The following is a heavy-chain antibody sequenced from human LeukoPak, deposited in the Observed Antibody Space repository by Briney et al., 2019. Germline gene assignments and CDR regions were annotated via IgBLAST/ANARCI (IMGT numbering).Heavy chain of an antibody. CDR2: ISSSSSYI. Sequence: PGGSLRLSCAASGFTFSRYNMNWVRQAPGKGLEWVSSISSSSSYIYYADSVKGRFTISRDNAKNSLYLQMNSLRAEDTAVYYCARWPDSGSFGDYFDYWGQGTLVTVSS. J-gene: IGHJ4*02. D-gene: IGHD3-10*01. CDR1: GFTFSRYN. V-gene: IGHV3-21*01. CDR3: ARWPDSGSFGDYFDY.